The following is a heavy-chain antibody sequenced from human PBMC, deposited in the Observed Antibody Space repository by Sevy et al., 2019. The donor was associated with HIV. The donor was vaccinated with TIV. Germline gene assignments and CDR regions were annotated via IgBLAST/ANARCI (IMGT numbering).Heavy chain of an antibody. V-gene: IGHV1-2*02. CDR2: INSDSGVT. CDR3: ARLTTQPTSDLYGMDV. Sequence: ASVKVSCKASGYIFTDYYIHWVRQAPGQGLEWMAWINSDSGVTNYAQKFQGEVTVTRDTSLSTAYLELTRLKSNDKAIYYCARLTTQPTSDLYGMDVWGQGTTVTVSS. J-gene: IGHJ6*02. CDR1: GYIFTDYY. D-gene: IGHD4-17*01.